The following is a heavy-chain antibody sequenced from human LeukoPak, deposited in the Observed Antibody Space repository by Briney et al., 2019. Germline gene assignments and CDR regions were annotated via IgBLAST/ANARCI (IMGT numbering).Heavy chain of an antibody. CDR1: GGSISSYY. D-gene: IGHD2-15*01. CDR2: IYTSGST. Sequence: SETLSLTCTVSGGSISSYYWSWIRQPARKGLEWIGRIYTSGSTNYNPSLKSRVTTSVDTSKNQFSLKLSSVTAADTAVYYCARETVVVVAATLGGWFDPWGQGTLVTVSS. J-gene: IGHJ5*02. V-gene: IGHV4-4*07. CDR3: ARETVVVVAATLGGWFDP.